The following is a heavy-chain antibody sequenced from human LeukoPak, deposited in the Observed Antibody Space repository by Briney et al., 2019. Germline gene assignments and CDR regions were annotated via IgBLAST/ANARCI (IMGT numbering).Heavy chain of an antibody. CDR3: ARDRLATMVRGAAGFDP. CDR1: GDSVSSNSAA. D-gene: IGHD3-10*01. J-gene: IGHJ5*02. V-gene: IGHV6-1*01. CDR2: TYYRSKWYN. Sequence: SQTLSLTCAISGDSVSSNSAAWNWIRQSPSRGLEWLGRTYYRSKWYNDYAVSVKSRITINPDTSKNQFSLQLNSVTPEDTAVYYCARDRLATMVRGAAGFDPWGQGTLVTVSS.